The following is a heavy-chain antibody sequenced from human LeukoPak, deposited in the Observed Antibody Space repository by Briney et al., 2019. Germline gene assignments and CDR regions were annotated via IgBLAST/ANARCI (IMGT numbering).Heavy chain of an antibody. CDR1: GCSISSSSYY. CDR2: VFYSGST. V-gene: IGHV4-39*01. CDR3: ARLIWYRDRYYYDSTGSYAFDI. Sequence: SETLSLTCNVSGCSISSSSYYWAWMRQPPSKGLEWIVVVFYSGSTCYNPSLKSRVTISVDTSKNQFSLKLSSVTAADTAVYYCARLIWYRDRYYYDSTGSYAFDIWGQGTMVTVSS. J-gene: IGHJ3*02. D-gene: IGHD3-22*01.